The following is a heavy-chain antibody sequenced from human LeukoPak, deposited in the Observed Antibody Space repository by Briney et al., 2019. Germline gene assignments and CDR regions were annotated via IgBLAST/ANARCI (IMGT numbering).Heavy chain of an antibody. J-gene: IGHJ4*02. V-gene: IGHV3-30*18. CDR2: ISYDGSNK. CDR1: GFTFSSYG. CDR3: AKASGPVVYATIDY. D-gene: IGHD2-8*02. Sequence: SGGSLRLSCAASGFTFSSYGMHWVRQAPGKGLEWVAVISYDGSNKYYADSVKGRFTISRDNSKNTLYLQMNSLRAEDTAVYYCAKASGPVVYATIDYWGQGTLVTVSS.